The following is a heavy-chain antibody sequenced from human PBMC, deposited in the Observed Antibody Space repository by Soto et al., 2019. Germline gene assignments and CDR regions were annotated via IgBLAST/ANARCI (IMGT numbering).Heavy chain of an antibody. V-gene: IGHV3-33*06. CDR1: GFALSCHG. J-gene: IGHJ4*02. CDR2: TWSGGRGE. CDR3: AKDDDTSSHYSLLDF. Sequence: QVQLVESGGGVVQPGTSLRLSCAASGFALSCHGIHWVRQAPGKGLEWVAVTWSGGRGEYYADSVRGRFTISRDNSKTTVYLQMNSLRVEDTAVDYCAKDDDTSSHYSLLDFRGQGTLVTVSS. D-gene: IGHD3-22*01.